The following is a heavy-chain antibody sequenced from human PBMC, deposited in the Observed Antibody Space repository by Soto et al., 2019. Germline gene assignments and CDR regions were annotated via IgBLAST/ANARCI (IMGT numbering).Heavy chain of an antibody. D-gene: IGHD3-16*01. CDR3: ARVPSPFDFYYAMDV. V-gene: IGHV4-30-4*02. J-gene: IGHJ6*02. CDR1: GDSIGSGNKY. Sequence: PSETLSLTCTVSGDSIGSGNKYWRWIRQAPGKGLEWLGYIFSSGTTYYNPSVKSRLTMSLDTSQKQFCLYLNSVTAADTAVYFCARVPSPFDFYYAMDVWGQGATVTVS. CDR2: IFSSGTT.